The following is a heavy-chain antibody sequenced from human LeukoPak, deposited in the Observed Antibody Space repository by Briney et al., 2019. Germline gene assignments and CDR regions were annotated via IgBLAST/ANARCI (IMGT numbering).Heavy chain of an antibody. J-gene: IGHJ4*02. CDR3: ARFKGGTGFDY. CDR2: ISSSGKA. V-gene: IGHV4-39*01. D-gene: IGHD1-26*01. CDR1: GGSITTSDFD. Sequence: SETLSLTCAVSGGSITTSDFDWAWIRQPPGQGFEWIATISSSGKAYYYPSLMSRVTISVDTSKNQFSLDVTSVTAADTGLFYCARFKGGTGFDYWGRGILVIVS.